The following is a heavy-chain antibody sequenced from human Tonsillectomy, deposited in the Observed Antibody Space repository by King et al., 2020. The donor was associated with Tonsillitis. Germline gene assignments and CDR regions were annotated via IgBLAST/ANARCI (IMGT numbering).Heavy chain of an antibody. V-gene: IGHV3-33*08. D-gene: IGHD2-2*01. CDR1: VFTFSSYG. CDR2: TWFDGSYK. J-gene: IGHJ4*02. CDR3: AREDVILPPAKVFDY. Sequence: VQLVESGGGVVQPGRSLRLSCAASVFTFSSYGIHWVRQAPGKGLEWVAVTWFDGSYKNYAASVKGRFTISRDNSKNTLYLQMNSLRAEDTAVYYCAREDVILPPAKVFDYWGQGTLVTVSS.